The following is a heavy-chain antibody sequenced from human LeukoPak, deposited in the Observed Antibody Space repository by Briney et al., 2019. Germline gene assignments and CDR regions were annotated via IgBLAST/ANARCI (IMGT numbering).Heavy chain of an antibody. Sequence: PGGSLRLSCVASGFTFSYYGMHWVRQAPGKGLEWVAFIRYDGSNKYYADSVKGRFTISRDNSKNTLYLQMNSLRAEDTAVYYCAKDRVTMVRGVITCFDYWGQGTLVTVSS. CDR1: GFTFSYYG. CDR3: AKDRVTMVRGVITCFDY. CDR2: IRYDGSNK. J-gene: IGHJ4*02. V-gene: IGHV3-30*02. D-gene: IGHD3-10*01.